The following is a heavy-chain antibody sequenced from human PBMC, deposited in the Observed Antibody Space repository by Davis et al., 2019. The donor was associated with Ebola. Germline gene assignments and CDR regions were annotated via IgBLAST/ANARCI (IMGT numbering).Heavy chain of an antibody. V-gene: IGHV1-2*04. CDR2: INPNSGGP. Sequence: ASVTVSCKASRYIFTGYYMHCVRQAPRQGREGMGWINPNSGGPNYAQEFQGWVTMTRDTSISTAYMELSRLRSDDTAVYYCARGGYCSGGSCYYFDYWGQGTLVTVSS. D-gene: IGHD2-15*01. CDR3: ARGGYCSGGSCYYFDY. J-gene: IGHJ4*02. CDR1: RYIFTGYY.